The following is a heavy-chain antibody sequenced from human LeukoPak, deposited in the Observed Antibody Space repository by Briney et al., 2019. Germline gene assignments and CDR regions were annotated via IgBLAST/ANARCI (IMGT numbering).Heavy chain of an antibody. D-gene: IGHD6-13*01. CDR1: GGSISSSNW. J-gene: IGHJ4*02. V-gene: IGHV4-4*02. CDR2: INHSGST. Sequence: PSETLSLTCAVSGGSISSSNWWSWVRQPPGKGLGWIGEINHSGSTNYNPSLKSRVTISVDTSKNQFSLKLSSVTAADTAVYYCARGRDGMAAAGTCFDYWGQGTLVTVSS. CDR3: ARGRDGMAAAGTCFDY.